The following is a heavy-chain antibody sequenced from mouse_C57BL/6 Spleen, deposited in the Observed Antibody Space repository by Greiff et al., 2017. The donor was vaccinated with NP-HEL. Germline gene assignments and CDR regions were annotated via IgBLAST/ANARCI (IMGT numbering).Heavy chain of an antibody. CDR3: AKNLYDGYHWYFDV. J-gene: IGHJ1*03. CDR1: GFSLTSYG. CDR2: IWRGGST. V-gene: IGHV2-5*01. D-gene: IGHD2-3*01. Sequence: QVQLKESGPGLVQPSQSLSITCTVSGFSLTSYGVHWVRQSPGKGLEWLGVIWRGGSTDYNAAFMSRLSITKDNSKSQVFFNMNSLQDDDTAIYYCAKNLYDGYHWYFDVWGTGTTVTGSS.